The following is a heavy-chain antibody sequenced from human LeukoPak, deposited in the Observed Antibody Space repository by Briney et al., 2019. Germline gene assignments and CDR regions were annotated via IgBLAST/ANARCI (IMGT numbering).Heavy chain of an antibody. CDR1: GDSINGHY. D-gene: IGHD6-19*01. CDR2: IHYKGST. J-gene: IGHJ4*02. CDR3: ARRDTGWNYCDY. Sequence: SETLSLTCTISGDSINGHYWSWLPQPPGKRREWSGDIHYKGSTNYNRSLKSRVTISVDTSKNHLSLNLTSVLAADTAIYYCARRDTGWNYCDYWGQGILVTVSS. V-gene: IGHV4-59*08.